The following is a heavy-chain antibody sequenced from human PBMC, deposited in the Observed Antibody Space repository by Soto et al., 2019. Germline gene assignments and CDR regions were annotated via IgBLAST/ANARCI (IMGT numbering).Heavy chain of an antibody. D-gene: IGHD4-17*01. CDR1: GGSISSGGYY. Sequence: QVQLQESGPGLVKPSQTLSLTCTVSGGSISSGGYYWSWIRQHPGKGLEWIGYIYYSGSTYYNPSLKSRVTISFDTSKNQFSLKLNSVTAADTAVYYCTRDRLRNFFDYWGQGTLVTVSS. CDR3: TRDRLRNFFDY. V-gene: IGHV4-31*03. CDR2: IYYSGST. J-gene: IGHJ4*02.